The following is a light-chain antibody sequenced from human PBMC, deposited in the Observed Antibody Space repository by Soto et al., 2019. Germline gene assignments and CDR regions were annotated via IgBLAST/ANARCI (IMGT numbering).Light chain of an antibody. CDR1: SNDFGSRNF. V-gene: IGLV2-23*01. CDR2: EGT. J-gene: IGLJ3*02. Sequence: QSALTQPASMSGSPGQSITISCTGSSNDFGSRNFVSWYQQRPNKAPKLMIFEGTKRPSGVSDRFSASKSGYTASLTISGLRAEYEAIYYCCSYAGGTTWVFGGGTKLTVL. CDR3: CSYAGGTTWV.